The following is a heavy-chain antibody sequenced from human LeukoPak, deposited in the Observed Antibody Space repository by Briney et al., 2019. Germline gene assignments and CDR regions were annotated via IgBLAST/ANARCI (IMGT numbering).Heavy chain of an antibody. CDR3: ARGGDQYSNSWLRSSSFDY. J-gene: IGHJ4*02. D-gene: IGHD6-13*01. CDR2: ISSSSSYI. Sequence: GGSLRLSCAASGFTFSSYSMNWVRQAPGKGLEWVSSISSSSSYIYYADSVKGRFTISRDNAKNSLYLQMNSLRAEDTAVYYCARGGDQYSNSWLRSSSFDYWGQGTLVTVSS. V-gene: IGHV3-21*01. CDR1: GFTFSSYS.